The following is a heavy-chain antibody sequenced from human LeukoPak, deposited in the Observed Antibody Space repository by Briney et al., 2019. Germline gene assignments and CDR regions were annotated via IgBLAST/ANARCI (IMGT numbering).Heavy chain of an antibody. CDR2: ISSAGTYT. D-gene: IGHD7-27*01. CDR1: GFTFSAYS. V-gene: IGHV3-21*01. Sequence: NPGGSLRLSCAASGFTFSAYSMNWVRQAPGKGLEWVSSISSAGTYTHYADSVKGRFTISRDNAKNTLYLQMNSLRAEVTAVYYCAGLTGDAIDYWGQGNLVTVSS. CDR3: AGLTGDAIDY. J-gene: IGHJ4*02.